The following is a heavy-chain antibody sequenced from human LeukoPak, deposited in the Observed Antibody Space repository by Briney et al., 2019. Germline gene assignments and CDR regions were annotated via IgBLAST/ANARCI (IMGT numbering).Heavy chain of an antibody. V-gene: IGHV3-7*03. Sequence: GGSLRLSCAASGFTFSSYWMSWVRQAPGKGLEWVANINQDGSGKYYVDSVKGRFTISRDNSKNTLYLQMNSLRAEDTAVYYCARGKTYYYDSSGYGNWGQGTLVTVSS. CDR1: GFTFSSYW. CDR2: INQDGSGK. D-gene: IGHD3-22*01. J-gene: IGHJ4*02. CDR3: ARGKTYYYDSSGYGN.